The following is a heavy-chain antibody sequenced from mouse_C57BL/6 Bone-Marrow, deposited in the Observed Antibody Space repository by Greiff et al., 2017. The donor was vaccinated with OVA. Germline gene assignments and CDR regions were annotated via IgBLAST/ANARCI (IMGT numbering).Heavy chain of an antibody. CDR3: TPRGGY. CDR1: GFTITDDY. Sequence: DVQVVESGAELVRPGASVTLSCTASGFTITDDYMHWVKQRPEQGLEWIGWIDPENGDTEYASKFPGLATITADTSSNTAYLQLSSRTYEDTAVYYGTPRGGYWGQGTTLTVSS. J-gene: IGHJ2*01. V-gene: IGHV14-4*01. CDR2: IDPENGDT.